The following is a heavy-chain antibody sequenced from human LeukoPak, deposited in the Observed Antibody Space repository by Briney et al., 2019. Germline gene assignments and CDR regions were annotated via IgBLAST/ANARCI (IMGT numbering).Heavy chain of an antibody. Sequence: SATLSLTCTVSGGSVSSGSYYWSWIRQPPGKGLEWIWYIYYSGSTNYNPSLKSRVTISVDTSKNQFSLKLSSVTAADTAVYYCARGELSSSWSHDAFDIWGQGTMVSVSS. J-gene: IGHJ3*02. CDR3: ARGELSSSWSHDAFDI. CDR2: IYYSGST. D-gene: IGHD6-13*01. CDR1: GGSVSSGSYY. V-gene: IGHV4-61*01.